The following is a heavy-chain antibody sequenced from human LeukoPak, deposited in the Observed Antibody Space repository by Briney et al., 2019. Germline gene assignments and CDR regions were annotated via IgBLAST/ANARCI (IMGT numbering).Heavy chain of an antibody. CDR1: GGSFTIYS. V-gene: IGHV4-34*01. J-gene: IGHJ6*03. D-gene: IGHD4-11*01. Sequence: SETLSLTCAVYGGSFTIYSWTWIRQPPGKGLEWIGEINHSGSTKFNPSLNGRVSISRDTSNNFFSLRLRSVTAADTAVYFCARGRVSSSTWYSTYYYFFYMDFWGKGTTVTVSS. CDR2: INHSGST. CDR3: ARGRVSSSTWYSTYYYFFYMDF.